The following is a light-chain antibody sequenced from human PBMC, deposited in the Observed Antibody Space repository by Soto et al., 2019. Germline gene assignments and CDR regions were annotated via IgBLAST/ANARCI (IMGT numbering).Light chain of an antibody. J-gene: IGKJ4*01. CDR3: QQRSNWPLA. Sequence: EIVLTQSPATLSLSPGERATLSCRASQSVSSYLAWYQQKPGQAPRLLIYDASNRATGIPARFSCSGSGTDFTLTIRCLEAEDFAVYYCQQRSNWPLAFGGGTKVDIK. CDR2: DAS. V-gene: IGKV3-11*01. CDR1: QSVSSY.